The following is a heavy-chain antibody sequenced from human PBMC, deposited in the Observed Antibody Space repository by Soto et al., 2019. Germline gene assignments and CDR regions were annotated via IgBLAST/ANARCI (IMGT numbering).Heavy chain of an antibody. CDR2: ISYDGSNK. V-gene: IGHV3-30-3*01. J-gene: IGHJ6*02. D-gene: IGHD3-10*01. CDR3: ARPLPWGFGELLSYYYYGMDV. CDR1: GFTFSSYA. Sequence: GGSLRLSCAASGFTFSSYAMHWVRQAPGKGLEWVAVISYDGSNKYYADSVKGRFTISRDNSKNTLYLQMNSLRAEDTAVYYCARPLPWGFGELLSYYYYGMDVWGQGTTVTVSS.